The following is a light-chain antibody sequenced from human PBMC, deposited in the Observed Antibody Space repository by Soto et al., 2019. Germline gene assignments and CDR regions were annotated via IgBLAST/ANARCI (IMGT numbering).Light chain of an antibody. CDR1: QGINDF. J-gene: IGKJ2*01. CDR2: GAS. V-gene: IGKV1-27*01. CDR3: QQYGNFPYT. Sequence: DIQMTQSPSSLSASVGDRVTITCRASQGINDFLAWYQQKPGKVPKVLIYGASTLQSGVPSRFSGSGSGTDFTLTITSLQPEDVATYYCQQYGNFPYTFGQGTKLEIK.